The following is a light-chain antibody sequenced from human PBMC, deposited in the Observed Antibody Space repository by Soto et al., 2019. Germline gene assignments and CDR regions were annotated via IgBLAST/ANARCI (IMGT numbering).Light chain of an antibody. CDR3: QHYGNSPT. Sequence: EIVLTQSPGTLSLSPCDGATLSCRASQSVSSSYLAWYQQKPGQAPRLLIYGASRRATGIPDRFSGSGSGTDFTLSISRLEPEDFAVYWCQHYGNSPTFGQGTKVDIK. V-gene: IGKV3-20*01. CDR1: QSVSSSY. CDR2: GAS. J-gene: IGKJ1*01.